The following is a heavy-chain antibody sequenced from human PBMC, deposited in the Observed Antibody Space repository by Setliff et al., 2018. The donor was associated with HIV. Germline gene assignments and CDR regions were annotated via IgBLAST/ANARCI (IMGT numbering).Heavy chain of an antibody. CDR1: GGSTDSGSYY. Sequence: PSETLSLTCTVSGGSTDSGSYYWAWIRQPPGKGLEWSGSMYYTGSTYYTPSLKRRVTISIDTSKNQFSLKLNSVTAADTAMYYCARDGGSSGWYFVLGYSDYWGPGTLVTVSS. CDR2: MYYTGST. CDR3: ARDGGSSGWYFVLGYSDY. J-gene: IGHJ4*02. D-gene: IGHD3-22*01. V-gene: IGHV4-39*02.